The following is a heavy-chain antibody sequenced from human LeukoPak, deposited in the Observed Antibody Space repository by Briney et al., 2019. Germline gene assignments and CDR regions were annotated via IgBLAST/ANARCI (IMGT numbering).Heavy chain of an antibody. CDR2: INPNSGGT. D-gene: IGHD6-19*01. Sequence: ASVKVSCKASGYTFTGYYMHWVRQAPGQGLEWMGWINPNSGGTNYAQKFQGRDTMTRDTSISTAYMELSRLRSDDTAVYYCARVLSYSSGWYDYWGQGTLVTVSS. CDR1: GYTFTGYY. J-gene: IGHJ4*02. V-gene: IGHV1-2*02. CDR3: ARVLSYSSGWYDY.